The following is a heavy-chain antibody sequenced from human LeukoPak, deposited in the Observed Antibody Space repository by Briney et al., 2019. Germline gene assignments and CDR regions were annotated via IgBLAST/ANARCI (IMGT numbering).Heavy chain of an antibody. CDR1: GFTFSSYW. Sequence: GGSLRLSCAASGFTFSSYWMHWVRQAPGKGLVWVSRINSDGSNANYADSVKGRFTISRDNAKNTLYLQMNSLRAEDTAVFYCARVRDISGHWGFLDYWGQGTLVTVSS. V-gene: IGHV3-74*01. CDR3: ARVRDISGHWGFLDY. D-gene: IGHD6-19*01. CDR2: INSDGSNA. J-gene: IGHJ4*02.